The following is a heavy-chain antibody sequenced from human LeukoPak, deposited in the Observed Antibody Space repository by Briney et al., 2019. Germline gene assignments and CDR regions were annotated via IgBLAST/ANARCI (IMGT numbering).Heavy chain of an antibody. CDR1: GVSISSSNW. D-gene: IGHD3-22*01. CDR2: IYHSGST. V-gene: IGHV4-4*02. CDR3: ARDYYDSSGYRGYYFDY. J-gene: IGHJ4*02. Sequence: PSETLSLTCAVSGVSISSSNWWSWVRQPPGKGLGWIGEIYHSGSTNYNPSLKSRVTISVDKSKNQFSLKLGSVTAADTAVYYCARDYYDSSGYRGYYFDYWGQGTLVTVSP.